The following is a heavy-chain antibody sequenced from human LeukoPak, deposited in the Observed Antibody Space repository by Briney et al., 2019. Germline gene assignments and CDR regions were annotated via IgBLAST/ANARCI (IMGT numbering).Heavy chain of an antibody. CDR1: GFTFSSYG. V-gene: IGHV3-9*01. J-gene: IGHJ4*02. CDR3: AKDPFDY. CDR2: ISWNSGSI. Sequence: PGRSLRLSCAASGFTFSSYGMHWVRQAPGKGLEWVSGISWNSGSIGYADSVKGRFTISRDNAKNSLYLQMNSLRAEDTALYYCAKDPFDYWGQGTLVTVSS.